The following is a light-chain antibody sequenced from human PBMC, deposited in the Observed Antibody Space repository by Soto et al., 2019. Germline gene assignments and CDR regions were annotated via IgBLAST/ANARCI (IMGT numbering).Light chain of an antibody. Sequence: QSALTQPASVSGSPGQSITISCTGTSSDVGGYNYVAWYHQHPGKAPKLLIFQVSNRPSGVSNRFSGSKSGNTASLTISGLQPEDEGTYYCSSYTTTDPYVFGTGTKVTVL. CDR3: SSYTTTDPYV. CDR2: QVS. V-gene: IGLV2-14*01. CDR1: SSDVGGYNY. J-gene: IGLJ1*01.